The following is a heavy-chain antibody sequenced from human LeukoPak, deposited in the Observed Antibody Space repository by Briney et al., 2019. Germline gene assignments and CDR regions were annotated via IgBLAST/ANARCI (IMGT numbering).Heavy chain of an antibody. CDR1: GDSVSTNSAA. D-gene: IGHD3-10*01. J-gene: IGHJ4*02. CDR3: VRGFSTFFDY. CDR2: TYYRSKWYN. Sequence: SQTLSLTCAISGDSVSTNSAAWNWIRQSPSRGLEWLGRTYYRSKWYNDYAISVKSRMTINPDTSKNQFSLQLNSVPPEDTAVYYCVRGFSTFFDYWGQGTLVTVSS. V-gene: IGHV6-1*01.